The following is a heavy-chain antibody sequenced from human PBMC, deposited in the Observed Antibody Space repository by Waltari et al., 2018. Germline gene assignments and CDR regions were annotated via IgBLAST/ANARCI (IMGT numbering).Heavy chain of an antibody. D-gene: IGHD3-10*01. V-gene: IGHV3-20*04. Sequence: RLSCAASGFTFDDYGMSWVRQVPGKGLEWVSGINWNGGSTGYADSVKGRFTISRDNAKNSLYLQMNSLRAEETAFYYCARVYRYSYGSGSYYFDYWGQGTLVTVSS. CDR3: ARVYRYSYGSGSYYFDY. CDR1: GFTFDDYG. J-gene: IGHJ4*02. CDR2: INWNGGST.